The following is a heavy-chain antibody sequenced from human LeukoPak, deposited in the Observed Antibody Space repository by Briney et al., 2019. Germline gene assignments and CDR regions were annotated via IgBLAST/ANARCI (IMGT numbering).Heavy chain of an antibody. J-gene: IGHJ6*02. Sequence: SVKVSCKASGGTFSSYAISWVRQAPGQGLEWMGGIIPIFGTANYAQKFQGRVTITADESTSTAYMELSSLRSEDTAVYYCARGGSPPTPYYYGMDVWGQGTTVTVSS. CDR1: GGTFSSYA. CDR2: IIPIFGTA. D-gene: IGHD5-12*01. CDR3: ARGGSPPTPYYYGMDV. V-gene: IGHV1-69*01.